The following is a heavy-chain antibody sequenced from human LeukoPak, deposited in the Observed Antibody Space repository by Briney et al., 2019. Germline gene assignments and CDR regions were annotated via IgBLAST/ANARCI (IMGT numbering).Heavy chain of an antibody. CDR3: AKAPKRGIAVAGTLGY. CDR2: ISGSGGST. J-gene: IGHJ4*02. Sequence: PAWSLRLSCAAAAFSFGSYAMSCVRQAPGGGREWVSSISGSGGSTYYADSVKGRFTMSRDNSKNTLYLQMNSLRAEDTAVYYCAKAPKRGIAVAGTLGYWGQGTLVTVSS. V-gene: IGHV3-23*01. CDR1: AFSFGSYA. D-gene: IGHD6-19*01.